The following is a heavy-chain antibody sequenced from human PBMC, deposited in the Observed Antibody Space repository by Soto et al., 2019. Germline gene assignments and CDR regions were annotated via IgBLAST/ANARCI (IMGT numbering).Heavy chain of an antibody. D-gene: IGHD3-16*01. J-gene: IGHJ6*01. V-gene: IGHV4-4*02. CDR3: ATCQMGEYYYAMDM. CDR2: IYDSGNT. CDR1: GDSITTYKW. Sequence: SETLSLTCGVSGDSITTYKWWTWVRQTPGRGLEWIGEIYDSGNTRYNPSLKSRVTISKDTSKNQLSLKLNSVTVADTAVYYCATCQMGEYYYAMDMWGQGTTVPVSS.